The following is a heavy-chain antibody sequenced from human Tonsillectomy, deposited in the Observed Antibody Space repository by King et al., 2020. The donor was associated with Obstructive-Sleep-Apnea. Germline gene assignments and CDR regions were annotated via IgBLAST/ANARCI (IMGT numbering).Heavy chain of an antibody. Sequence: VQLVESGGGVVQPGRSLRLSCAASGFTFTTFAMHWVRQAPGMGLEWVVVISNDGSNKYYADGVKGRFTISRDNSKNTLYLQMNSLRAEDTAVYYCARDGDRLTGYPGFGGMDVWGQGTTVTVSS. D-gene: IGHD3-9*01. J-gene: IGHJ6*02. CDR3: ARDGDRLTGYPGFGGMDV. CDR2: ISNDGSNK. CDR1: GFTFTTFA. V-gene: IGHV3-30*04.